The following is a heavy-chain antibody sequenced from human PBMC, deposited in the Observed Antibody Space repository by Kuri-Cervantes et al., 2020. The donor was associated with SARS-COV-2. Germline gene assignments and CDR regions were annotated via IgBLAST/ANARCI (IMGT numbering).Heavy chain of an antibody. Sequence: GGSLRLSCAASGFTVNSNYMSWVRQAPGKGLEWVSVIYSSGSTNYADSVKGRFTISRDNFKNTLYLQMSSLRAEDTAVYYCAKGPSESFGYWGQGALVTVSS. CDR3: AKGPSESFGY. J-gene: IGHJ4*02. CDR1: GFTVNSNY. D-gene: IGHD3-10*01. V-gene: IGHV3-66*03. CDR2: IYSSGST.